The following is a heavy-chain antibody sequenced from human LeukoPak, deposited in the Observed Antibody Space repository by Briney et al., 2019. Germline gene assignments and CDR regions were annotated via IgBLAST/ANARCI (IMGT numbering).Heavy chain of an antibody. V-gene: IGHV3-23*01. CDR2: ISGSGGST. Sequence: PGGSLRLSCAASGFTFSSYAMSWVRQAPGKGLEWVSAISGSGGSTYYADSVKGRFTISRDNSQNTLYLQMNSLRAEDTAVYYCAKYRGFGDSYDSWGQGTLVTVSS. CDR1: GFTFSSYA. D-gene: IGHD3-10*01. CDR3: AKYRGFGDSYDS. J-gene: IGHJ4*02.